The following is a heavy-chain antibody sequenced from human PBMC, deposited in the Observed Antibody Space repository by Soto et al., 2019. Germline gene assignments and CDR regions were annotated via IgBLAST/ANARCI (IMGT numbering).Heavy chain of an antibody. J-gene: IGHJ4*02. D-gene: IGHD6-13*01. CDR2: IYYSGST. V-gene: IGHV4-39*01. CDR3: ARPEGGAAADRPLDY. CDR1: GGSIRSSTYY. Sequence: QLQLQESGPGLVKPSETLSLTCTVSGGSIRSSTYYWGWIRQPPGKGLEWIGSIYYSGSTHYNPSLKSRVTMSVDTSPNQFSLKLNSVTAADTAVYYCARPEGGAAADRPLDYWGQGTLVTVSS.